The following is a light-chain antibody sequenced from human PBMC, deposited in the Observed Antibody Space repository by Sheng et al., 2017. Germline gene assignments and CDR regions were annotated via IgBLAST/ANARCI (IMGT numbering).Light chain of an antibody. Sequence: QSALTQPRSVSGSPEQSVTISCTGTSSDVGDYNHVSWYQQHPGKAPKLIIYDVIKRPSGVPDRFSGSKSGNTASLTISGLQAADEADYYCCSYAGRYTLVFCGGTKLTVL. CDR3: CSYAGRYTLV. J-gene: IGLJ2*01. CDR1: SSDVGDYNH. V-gene: IGLV2-11*01. CDR2: DVI.